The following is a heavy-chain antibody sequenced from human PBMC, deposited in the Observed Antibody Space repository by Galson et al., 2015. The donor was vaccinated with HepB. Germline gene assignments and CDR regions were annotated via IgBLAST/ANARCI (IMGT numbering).Heavy chain of an antibody. J-gene: IGHJ3*02. CDR3: ATGGSCCDDAFDI. CDR2: IYYSGST. V-gene: IGHV4-39*01. D-gene: IGHD2-15*01. CDR1: GGSISSSSYY. Sequence: ETLSLTCTVSGGSISSSSYYWGWIRQPPGKGLEWIGSIYYSGSTYYNPSLKSQVTISVDTSKNQFSLKLSSVTAADTTVYYCATGGSCCDDAFDIWGQGTMVTVSS.